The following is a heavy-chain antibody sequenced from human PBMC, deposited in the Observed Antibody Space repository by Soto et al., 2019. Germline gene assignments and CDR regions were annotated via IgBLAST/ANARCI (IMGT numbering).Heavy chain of an antibody. CDR3: ARESLDYYGSGSYSNWFDP. V-gene: IGHV4-59*12. CDR2: IYHNGST. CDR1: GGSISSYY. Sequence: SETLSLTCTVSGGSISSYYWSWIRQPPGRGLEYIGYIYHNGSTNYNPSLESRVTISVDTSKTQFSLKLTSVTAADTAVYYCARESLDYYGSGSYSNWFDPWGQGTLVTVSS. D-gene: IGHD3-10*01. J-gene: IGHJ5*02.